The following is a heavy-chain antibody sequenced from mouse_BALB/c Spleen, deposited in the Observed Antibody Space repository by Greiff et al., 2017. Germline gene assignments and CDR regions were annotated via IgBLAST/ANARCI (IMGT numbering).Heavy chain of an antibody. J-gene: IGHJ2*01. CDR2: ISSGGSYT. CDR1: GFTFSSYT. CDR3: TRDRYDGAYYFDY. Sequence: EVQGVESGGGLVKPGGSLKLSCAASGFTFSSYTMSWVRQTPEKRLEWVATISSGGSYTYYPDSVKGRFTISRDNAKNTLYLQMSSLKSEDTAMYYCTRDRYDGAYYFDYWGQGTTRTVSS. D-gene: IGHD2-14*01. V-gene: IGHV5-6-4*01.